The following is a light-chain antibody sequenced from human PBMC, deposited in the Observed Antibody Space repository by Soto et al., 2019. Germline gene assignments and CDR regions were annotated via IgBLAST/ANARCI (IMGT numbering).Light chain of an antibody. CDR3: QQAKSFPLT. V-gene: IGKV1-12*01. Sequence: DIQMTQSPSSVSASVGDRVTITCRASQDISSYLAWYQQKPGKAPILLIYAASSLHSGVPSRFGGSGSGTDFTLTISSLQPEDFATYYGQQAKSFPLTFGGGTKVEIK. CDR2: AAS. CDR1: QDISSY. J-gene: IGKJ4*01.